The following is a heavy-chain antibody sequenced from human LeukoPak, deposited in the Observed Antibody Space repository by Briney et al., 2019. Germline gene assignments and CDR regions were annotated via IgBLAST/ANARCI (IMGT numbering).Heavy chain of an antibody. D-gene: IGHD6-13*01. CDR3: AREGTKSSSSWSHLYYYVDV. CDR1: GYTFTGYY. CDR2: INPNSGGT. V-gene: IGHV1-2*02. J-gene: IGHJ6*03. Sequence: SVKVSCKASGYTFTGYYMHWVRQAPGQGLEWMGWINPNSGGTNYAQKFQGRVTMTRDTSISTAYMELSRLRSDDTAVYYCAREGTKSSSSWSHLYYYVDVWGKGTTVTVSS.